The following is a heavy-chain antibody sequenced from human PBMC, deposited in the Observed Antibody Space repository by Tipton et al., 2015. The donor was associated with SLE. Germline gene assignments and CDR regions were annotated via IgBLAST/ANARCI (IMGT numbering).Heavy chain of an antibody. CDR2: IYPDDSDT. D-gene: IGHD3-16*02. CDR1: GYSFTNYW. J-gene: IGHJ5*02. CDR3: ASLAPPLSSRHNWFDP. Sequence: VQLVQSGPEVKKPGESLKISCKGSGYSFTNYWIAWVRQMPGKGLEWMGVIYPDDSDTRYSPSFQGQVTISADKSISSAYLQWSSLKASAPAIYYCASLAPPLSSRHNWFDPWGQGTLVTVSS. V-gene: IGHV5-51*03.